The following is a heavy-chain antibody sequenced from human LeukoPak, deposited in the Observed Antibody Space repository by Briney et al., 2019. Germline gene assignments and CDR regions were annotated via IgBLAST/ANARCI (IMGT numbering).Heavy chain of an antibody. CDR3: AKDLFVVVAVPDAFDI. V-gene: IGHV3-30*02. D-gene: IGHD2-15*01. J-gene: IGHJ3*02. Sequence: GGSLRLSCAASGFTFSSYGMHWVRQAPGKGLEWVAFIRYDGSNKYYADSVKGRFTISRDNSKNTLHLQMNSLRAEDTAVYYCAKDLFVVVAVPDAFDIWGQGTMVTVSS. CDR2: IRYDGSNK. CDR1: GFTFSSYG.